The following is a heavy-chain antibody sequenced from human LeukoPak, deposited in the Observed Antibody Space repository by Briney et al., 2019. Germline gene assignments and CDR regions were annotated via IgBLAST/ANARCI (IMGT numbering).Heavy chain of an antibody. CDR1: GGSFSGYY. Sequence: SETLSLTCAVYGGSFSGYYWSWIRQPPGKGLEWIGEINHSGSTNYNPSLKSRVTISVDTSKNQFSLKLSSVTAADTPVYYCARGLRYYDILTGYSDDAFDIWGQGTMVTVSS. V-gene: IGHV4-34*01. CDR2: INHSGST. D-gene: IGHD3-9*01. CDR3: ARGLRYYDILTGYSDDAFDI. J-gene: IGHJ3*02.